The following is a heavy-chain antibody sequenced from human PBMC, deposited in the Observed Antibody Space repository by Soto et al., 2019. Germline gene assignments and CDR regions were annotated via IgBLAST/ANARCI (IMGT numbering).Heavy chain of an antibody. CDR2: ISAYNGNT. Sequence: QVQLVQSGAEVKKPGASVKVSCKASGYTFASYAISWMRQAPGQGLEWMGWISAYNGNTNYAQKLQGRVTMTTDASTRTAYMELRSLRADATTVDYCARDPPPPAYWGHGTLVTVSS. CDR1: GYTFASYA. J-gene: IGHJ4*01. V-gene: IGHV1-18*01. D-gene: IGHD2-2*01. CDR3: ARDPPPPAY.